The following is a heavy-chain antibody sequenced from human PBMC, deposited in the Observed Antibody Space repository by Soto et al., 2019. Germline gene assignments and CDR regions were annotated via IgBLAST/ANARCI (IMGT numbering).Heavy chain of an antibody. Sequence: GASVKVSCKASGYTFTSYGISWVRQAPGQGLEWIGWISAYNGNTNYAQKLQGRVTMTTDTSTSTAYMELRSLRSDDTAVDYCATSCPGDYGGYPCYYYYYGMDVWGQGTTVTVSS. CDR2: ISAYNGNT. D-gene: IGHD4-17*01. V-gene: IGHV1-18*01. J-gene: IGHJ6*02. CDR3: ATSCPGDYGGYPCYYYYYGMDV. CDR1: GYTFTSYG.